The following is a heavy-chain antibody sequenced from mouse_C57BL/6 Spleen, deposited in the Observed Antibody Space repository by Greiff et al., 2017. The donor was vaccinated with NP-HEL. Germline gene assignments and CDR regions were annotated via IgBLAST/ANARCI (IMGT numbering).Heavy chain of an antibody. CDR3: ARSAVVAHFDY. CDR2: IDPSDSET. V-gene: IGHV1-52*01. Sequence: QVQLQQPGAELVRPGSSVKLSCKASGYTFTSYWMHWVKQRPIQGLEWIGNIDPSDSETHYNQKFKDKATLTVDKSSSTAYMQLSSLTSEDSAVYECARSAVVAHFDYWGQGTTLTVSS. D-gene: IGHD1-1*01. J-gene: IGHJ2*01. CDR1: GYTFTSYW.